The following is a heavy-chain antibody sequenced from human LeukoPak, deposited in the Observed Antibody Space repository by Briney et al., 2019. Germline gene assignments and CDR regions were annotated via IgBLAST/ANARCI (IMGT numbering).Heavy chain of an antibody. J-gene: IGHJ4*02. CDR1: GYTFTGYY. D-gene: IGHD3-10*01. CDR2: IIPNSGAT. CDR3: ARGEYHYGSGSPTTH. V-gene: IGHV1-2*06. Sequence: ASVKVSCKTSGYTFTGYYIHRVRQAPGQGLEWMGRIIPNSGATNYEQKFQGRVTMTRDTSISTAYMELSRLRSDDTAVYYCARGEYHYGSGSPTTHWGQGTLVTVSS.